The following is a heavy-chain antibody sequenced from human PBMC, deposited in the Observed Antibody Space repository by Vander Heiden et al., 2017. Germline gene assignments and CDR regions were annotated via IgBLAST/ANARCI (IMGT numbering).Heavy chain of an antibody. CDR3: ARDAGLLADARDI. V-gene: IGHV3-33*01. CDR2: IWYEGSNK. Sequence: VSLVQSGAGVVQPRRSLRLSFEASGFTFSSYGMHWVRQAPGKWLEWVAVIWYEGSNKNYADSVKGRFIISKDNSKNTLYLQMNSLRAEDTAVYYCARDAGLLADARDIWGQGTMVTVSS. J-gene: IGHJ3*02. D-gene: IGHD3-10*01. CDR1: GFTFSSYG.